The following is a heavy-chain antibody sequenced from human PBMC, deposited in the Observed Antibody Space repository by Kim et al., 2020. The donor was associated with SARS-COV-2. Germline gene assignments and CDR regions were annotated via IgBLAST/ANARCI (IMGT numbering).Heavy chain of an antibody. CDR1: GGSVSSGSYY. CDR3: ARDGIAAWDY. CDR2: IYYSGST. Sequence: SETLSLTCTVSGGSVSSGSYYWSWIRQSPGKGLEWIGYIYYSGSTNYNPSLKSRVTISVDTSKNQFSLKLSSVTAADTAVYYCARDGIAAWDYWGQGTLVTVSS. V-gene: IGHV4-61*01. D-gene: IGHD6-25*01. J-gene: IGHJ4*02.